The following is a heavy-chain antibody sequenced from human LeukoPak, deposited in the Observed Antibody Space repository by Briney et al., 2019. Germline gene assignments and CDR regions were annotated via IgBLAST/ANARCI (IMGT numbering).Heavy chain of an antibody. J-gene: IGHJ4*02. D-gene: IGHD6-19*01. CDR3: ARVGQYSSGWYDFDC. Sequence: SETLSLTCAVYGGSFSGYYWSWIRQPPGKGLEWIGEINHSGSTNYNPSLKSRVTISVDTSKNQFSLKLSSVTAADTAVYYCARVGQYSSGWYDFDCWGQGTLVTVSS. CDR2: INHSGST. V-gene: IGHV4-34*01. CDR1: GGSFSGYY.